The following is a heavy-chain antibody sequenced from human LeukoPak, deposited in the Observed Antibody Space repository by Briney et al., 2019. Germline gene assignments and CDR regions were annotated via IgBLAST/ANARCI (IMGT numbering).Heavy chain of an antibody. CDR2: MNPNSGNK. CDR3: ARGPFVGETMSVYYFDY. D-gene: IGHD1-26*01. J-gene: IGHJ4*02. Sequence: ASVKVSCKASGYTFTNYDINWVQLATGQGLEWMGWMNPNSGNKWYAQKFQGRVTMTSDTSISTASMELNSLRSEDTAVYYCARGPFVGETMSVYYFDYWGQGSLVTVSS. CDR1: GYTFTNYD. V-gene: IGHV1-8*01.